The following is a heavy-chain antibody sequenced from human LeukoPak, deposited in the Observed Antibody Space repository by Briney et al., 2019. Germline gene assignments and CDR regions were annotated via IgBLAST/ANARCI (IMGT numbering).Heavy chain of an antibody. D-gene: IGHD6-13*01. J-gene: IGHJ5*01. Sequence: ASVKVSCKASGYTFTSYDINWVRQATGQGLEWMGWMNPNRGNTGYAQKFQGRVTMTRNTSISTAYMELSSLRSEDTAVYYCARGCDSSSWYDWWGQGTLVTVSS. CDR2: MNPNRGNT. CDR1: GYTFTSYD. V-gene: IGHV1-8*01. CDR3: ARGCDSSSWYDW.